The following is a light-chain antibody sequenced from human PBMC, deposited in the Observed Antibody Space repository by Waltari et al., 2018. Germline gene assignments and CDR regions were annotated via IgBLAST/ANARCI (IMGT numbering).Light chain of an antibody. CDR3: QHFFNYPYT. Sequence: DIQMTQSTSTLSESVGDRVTIACRASQSVSDWLVWYQQKPGEAPKVLIYKVSSLENGVPPRFSGSGFGTEFNLTITSLQPDDFATYYCQHFFNYPYTFGQGTKLE. CDR2: KVS. CDR1: QSVSDW. J-gene: IGKJ2*01. V-gene: IGKV1-5*03.